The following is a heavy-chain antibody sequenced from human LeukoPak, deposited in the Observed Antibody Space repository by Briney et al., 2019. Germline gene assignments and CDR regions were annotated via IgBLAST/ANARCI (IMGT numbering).Heavy chain of an antibody. CDR1: GGSCSGFY. D-gene: IGHD3-16*01. Sequence: SETLSLICAVYGGSCSGFYWSWIRQPPGKGLEWIGEITHSGSTNYNPSLKSRVTMSVDTSKNQFSLKLSSVTAADTAVYYCARRGLGRPDIWDQGTMVTVSS. V-gene: IGHV4-34*01. CDR2: ITHSGST. J-gene: IGHJ3*02. CDR3: ARRGLGRPDI.